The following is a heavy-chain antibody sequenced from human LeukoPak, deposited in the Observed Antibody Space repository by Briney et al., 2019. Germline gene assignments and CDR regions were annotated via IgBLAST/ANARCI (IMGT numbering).Heavy chain of an antibody. CDR1: GFTFSSSA. J-gene: IGHJ3*02. D-gene: IGHD6-19*01. CDR3: AKESRLIAVAGTQPLGRAFDI. Sequence: GGSLRLSCAASGFTFSSSAMSWVRQAPGKGLEWVSSISGSGSGGSTYYADSVKGRFTISRDNSKNTLYLQMNSLRAEDTAVYYCAKESRLIAVAGTQPLGRAFDIWGQGTVVTVSS. V-gene: IGHV3-23*01. CDR2: ISGSGSGGST.